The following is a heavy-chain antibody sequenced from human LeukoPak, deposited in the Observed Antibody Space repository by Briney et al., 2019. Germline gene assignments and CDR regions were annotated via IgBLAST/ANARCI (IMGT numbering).Heavy chain of an antibody. CDR1: GGSIRSYY. D-gene: IGHD3-10*01. CDR2: IYYSGSS. CDR3: ARYDYGSGNVDY. Sequence: PSETLSLTCTASGGSIRSYYWTWIRQPPGKGLEWIGYIYYSGSSSSHPSLKSRVTISVDTSKNQFSLNLSSVAAADTAVYYCARYDYGSGNVDYWGQGTLVTVSS. J-gene: IGHJ4*02. V-gene: IGHV4-59*08.